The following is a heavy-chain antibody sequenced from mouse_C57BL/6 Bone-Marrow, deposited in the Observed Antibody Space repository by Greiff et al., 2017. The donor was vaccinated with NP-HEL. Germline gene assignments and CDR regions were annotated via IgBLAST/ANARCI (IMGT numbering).Heavy chain of an antibody. CDR2: ISSGSSTI. D-gene: IGHD1-1*01. CDR1: GFTFSDYG. CDR3: VPYYYGSSWSLFAY. V-gene: IGHV5-17*01. Sequence: EVMLVESGGGLVKPGGSLKLSCAASGFTFSDYGMHWVRQAPEKGLEWVAYISSGSSTIYYADTVKGRFTISRDNAKNTLFLQMTSLRSEDTAMYYCVPYYYGSSWSLFAYWGQGTLVTVSA. J-gene: IGHJ3*01.